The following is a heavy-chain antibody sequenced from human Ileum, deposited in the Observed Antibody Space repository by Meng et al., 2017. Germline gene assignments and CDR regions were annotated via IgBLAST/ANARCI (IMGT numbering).Heavy chain of an antibody. CDR3: ARERRHYYGSGSFDY. J-gene: IGHJ4*02. CDR1: SGSFTNNNYY. CDR2: IYYGGST. V-gene: IGHV4-39*02. Sequence: QLRLQESGPGLVKPSETLSLTCSVSSGSFTNNNYYWVWIRRPPGKGLEWIGSIYYGGSTYYNPSLKSRVTISVDTSTNQFSLKLISVTAADTAVYYCARERRHYYGSGSFDYWGQGILVTVSS. D-gene: IGHD3-10*01.